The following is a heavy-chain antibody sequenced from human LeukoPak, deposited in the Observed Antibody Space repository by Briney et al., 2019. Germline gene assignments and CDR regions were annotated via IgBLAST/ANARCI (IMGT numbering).Heavy chain of an antibody. CDR2: IYSGGST. J-gene: IGHJ6*02. CDR3: ASDVPITYYYDSSGAAGYYGMDV. D-gene: IGHD3-22*01. CDR1: GFTVSSNY. V-gene: IGHV3-66*01. Sequence: GGSLRLSCAASGFTVSSNYMSWVRQAPGKGLEWVSVIYSGGSTYYADSVKGRFTISRDNSKNTLYLQMNSLRAEDTAVYYCASDVPITYYYDSSGAAGYYGMDVWGQGTTVTVSS.